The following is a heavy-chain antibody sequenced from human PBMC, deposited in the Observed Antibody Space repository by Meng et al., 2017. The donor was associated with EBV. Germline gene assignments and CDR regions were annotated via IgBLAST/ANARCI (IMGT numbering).Heavy chain of an antibody. CDR2: FLPRLGAP. CDR1: GGPFRYYA. V-gene: IGHV1-69*01. D-gene: IGHD3-10*01. CDR3: ASESGRGYTPDY. Sequence: QVQVVRSAAGGKKPGSSVKVSCKTSGGPFRYYAISWVRQAPGQGLEWLGGFLPRLGAPNYAQKFHGRVKITADESTSTHYMDLSSLRSEDTAIYYCASESGRGYTPDYWGQGTLVTVSS. J-gene: IGHJ4*02.